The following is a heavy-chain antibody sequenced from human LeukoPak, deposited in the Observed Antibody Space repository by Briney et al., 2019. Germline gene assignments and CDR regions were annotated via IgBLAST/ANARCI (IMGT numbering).Heavy chain of an antibody. CDR1: GGTFSSYA. CDR2: IIPIFGTA. Sequence: GASVKVSCKAFGGTFSSYAISWVRQAPGQGLEWMGGIIPIFGTANYAQKFQGRVTITTDESTSTAYMELSSLRSEDTAVYYCARTERKMSITMARDYYYYMDVWGKGTTVTVSS. J-gene: IGHJ6*03. CDR3: ARTERKMSITMARDYYYYMDV. V-gene: IGHV1-69*05. D-gene: IGHD3-10*01.